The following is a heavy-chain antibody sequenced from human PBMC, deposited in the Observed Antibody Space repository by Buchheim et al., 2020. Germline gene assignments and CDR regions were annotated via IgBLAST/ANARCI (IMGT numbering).Heavy chain of an antibody. Sequence: QVQLVQSGAEVKKPGSSVKVSCKASGGTFSSYAISWVRQAPGQGLEWMGRIIPILGIANYAQKFQGRVTITAAKSTSTAYMELSSLRSEDTAVYYCARTLRYFDWSRGLFPFDYWGQGTL. V-gene: IGHV1-69*04. J-gene: IGHJ4*02. CDR1: GGTFSSYA. CDR3: ARTLRYFDWSRGLFPFDY. D-gene: IGHD3-9*01. CDR2: IIPILGIA.